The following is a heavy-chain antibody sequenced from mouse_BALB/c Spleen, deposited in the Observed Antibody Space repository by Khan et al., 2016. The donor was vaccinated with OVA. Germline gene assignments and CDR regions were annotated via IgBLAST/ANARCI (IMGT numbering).Heavy chain of an antibody. J-gene: IGHJ2*01. CDR2: ISTYSGNT. Sequence: QVQLQQSGPELVRPGVSVKISCKGSGYTFTDYAIHWVKQSHAKSLEWIGLISTYSGNTNYKQKFKGKATLTVDKSSSTAYMELARLTSEDSAIYVCTRPAYDGYYDNWGQGTTLTVSS. CDR3: TRPAYDGYYDN. D-gene: IGHD2-3*01. V-gene: IGHV1S137*01. CDR1: GYTFTDYA.